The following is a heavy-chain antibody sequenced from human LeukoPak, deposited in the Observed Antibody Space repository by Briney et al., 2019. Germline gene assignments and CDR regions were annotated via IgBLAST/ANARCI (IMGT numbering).Heavy chain of an antibody. CDR2: IIPIFGTA. D-gene: IGHD2-15*01. V-gene: IGHV1-69*13. CDR3: ARVIVVVPAADLRYCSGGSCSISKYAFDI. J-gene: IGHJ3*02. CDR1: GGTFSSYA. Sequence: SVKVSCKASGGTFSSYAISWVRQAPGQGLEWMGGIIPIFGTANYAQKFQGRVTITADESTSTAYMKLSSLRSEDTAVYYCARVIVVVPAADLRYCSGGSCSISKYAFDIWGQGTMVTVSS.